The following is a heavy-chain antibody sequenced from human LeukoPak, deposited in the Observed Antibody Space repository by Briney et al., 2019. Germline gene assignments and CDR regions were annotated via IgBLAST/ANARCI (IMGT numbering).Heavy chain of an antibody. CDR1: GGSFSGYY. J-gene: IGHJ5*02. CDR3: AREPYTSSPLGWFDP. V-gene: IGHV4-34*01. CDR2: INHSGST. D-gene: IGHD6-13*01. Sequence: SETLSLTCAVYGGSFSGYYWSWIRQPPGKGLEWIGEINHSGSTNYNPSLKSRVTISVDTSKNQFSLKLSSVTAADTAVYYCAREPYTSSPLGWFDPWGQGTLVTVSS.